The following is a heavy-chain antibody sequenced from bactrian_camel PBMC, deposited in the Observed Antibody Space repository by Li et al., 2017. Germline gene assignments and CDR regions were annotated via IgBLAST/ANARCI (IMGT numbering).Heavy chain of an antibody. V-gene: IGHV3S42*01. CDR2: IYSVGGST. CDR1: GQSYSRYD. J-gene: IGHJ4*01. D-gene: IGHD3*01. Sequence: VQLVESGGGSVQAGGTLRLSCAASGQSYSRYDDWCMAWFRQTPGQEREGVATIYSVGGSTRYGDSVKGRFTISQDTATNTLFLEMNNLQAEDSAMYYCARVRKQWSTDRGWRCMLGSADVFGQGTQVTVS.